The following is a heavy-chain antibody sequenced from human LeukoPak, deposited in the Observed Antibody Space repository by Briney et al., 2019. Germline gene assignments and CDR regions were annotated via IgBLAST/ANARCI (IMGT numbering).Heavy chain of an antibody. J-gene: IGHJ6*03. Sequence: SVKVSCKASGGTFSSYAIGWVRQAPGQGLEWMGGIIPIFGTANYAQKFQGRVTITTDESTSTAYMELSSLRSEDTAVYYCARERGLRYFETYYMDVWGKGTTVTVSS. V-gene: IGHV1-69*05. CDR2: IIPIFGTA. D-gene: IGHD3-9*01. CDR1: GGTFSSYA. CDR3: ARERGLRYFETYYMDV.